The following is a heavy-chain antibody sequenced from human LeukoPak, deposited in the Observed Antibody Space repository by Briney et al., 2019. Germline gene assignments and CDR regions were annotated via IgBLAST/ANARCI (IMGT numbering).Heavy chain of an antibody. CDR3: ARLTPDSSSSFDY. CDR2: IIPIFGTA. J-gene: IGHJ4*02. CDR1: GGTFSSYA. Sequence: SVKVSCKASGGTFSSYAISWVRQAPGQGLEWMGGIIPIFGTANYAQKFQGRVTITADESTSTAYMELSSLRSEDTAVYYCARLTPDSSSSFDYWGQGTPVTVSS. D-gene: IGHD6-6*01. V-gene: IGHV1-69*01.